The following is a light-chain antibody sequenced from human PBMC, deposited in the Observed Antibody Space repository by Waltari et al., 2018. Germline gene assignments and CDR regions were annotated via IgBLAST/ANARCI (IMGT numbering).Light chain of an antibody. CDR2: GNN. J-gene: IGLJ3*02. Sequence: QSVLTQPPSASGTPGQRVTISCSGSSSNIGTTTVHWYQQVPGAAPKLLIYGNNQRPSGVPDRFSGSKSGTSASLAISGLQSEDEADYYCATWDDYLRGVFGGGTKLTVL. V-gene: IGLV1-44*01. CDR3: ATWDDYLRGV. CDR1: SSNIGTTT.